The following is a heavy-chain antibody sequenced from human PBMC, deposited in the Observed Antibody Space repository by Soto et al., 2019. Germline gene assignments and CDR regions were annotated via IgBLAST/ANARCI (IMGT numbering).Heavy chain of an antibody. Sequence: SGGSLRLSCAASGFTFSSYAMSWVRQAPGKGLEWVSAISGSGGSTYYADSVKGRFTISRDNSKNTLYLQMNSLRAEDTAVYYCAKGRSEDMRHKVYYYYYGMDVWGQGTTVTVSS. V-gene: IGHV3-23*01. CDR3: AKGRSEDMRHKVYYYYYGMDV. CDR1: GFTFSSYA. J-gene: IGHJ6*02. D-gene: IGHD3-3*01. CDR2: ISGSGGST.